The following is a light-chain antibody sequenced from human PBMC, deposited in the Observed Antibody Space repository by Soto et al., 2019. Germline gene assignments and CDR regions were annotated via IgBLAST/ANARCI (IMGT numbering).Light chain of an antibody. CDR3: QQSDSPPPT. Sequence: DIQMTQSPSSLSASVGDRVTITCRASQSISSYLYWYQQKPGKAPKLMVFAAYSLQSGVPSMFSGSGSGTDFTLTISSLQPEDFATYYCQQSDSPPPTVGGGTKVDIK. CDR2: AAY. J-gene: IGKJ4*01. V-gene: IGKV1-39*01. CDR1: QSISSY.